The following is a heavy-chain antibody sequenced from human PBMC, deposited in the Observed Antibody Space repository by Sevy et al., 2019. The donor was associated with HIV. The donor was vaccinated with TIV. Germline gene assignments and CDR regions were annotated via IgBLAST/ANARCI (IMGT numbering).Heavy chain of an antibody. D-gene: IGHD3-22*01. J-gene: IGHJ3*02. Sequence: GGSLRLSCAASGFTFDDYAMSWVRQAPGKGLEWVSAIYWKTDNVGYADSVKGRFTISRDNAKRSLYLQMKNLRPEDTALYHCARNTYYLDSTGFGAFDIWGQGIMVTVSS. CDR2: IYWKTDNV. CDR1: GFTFDDYA. V-gene: IGHV3-20*01. CDR3: ARNTYYLDSTGFGAFDI.